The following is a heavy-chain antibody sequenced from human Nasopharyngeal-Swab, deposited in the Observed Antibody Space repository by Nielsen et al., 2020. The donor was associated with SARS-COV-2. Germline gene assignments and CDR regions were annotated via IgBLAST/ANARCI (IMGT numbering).Heavy chain of an antibody. CDR2: ISGSGDNR. V-gene: IGHV3-23*01. Sequence: GGSLRLSCAASGFTFSSYAMSWVRQVPGKGLEWVSGISGSGDNRYYAASVKGRFTISRDNSKNTLYLQMNSLRAEDTAVYYCAKDRDTAMGYYFDYWGQGTLVTVSS. D-gene: IGHD5-18*01. J-gene: IGHJ4*02. CDR3: AKDRDTAMGYYFDY. CDR1: GFTFSSYA.